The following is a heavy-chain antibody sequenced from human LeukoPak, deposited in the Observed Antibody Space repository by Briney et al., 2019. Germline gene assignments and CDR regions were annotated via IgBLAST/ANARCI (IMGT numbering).Heavy chain of an antibody. CDR1: GFKFNNYA. V-gene: IGHV3-23*01. J-gene: IGHJ2*01. Sequence: GGSLRLSCGVSGFKFNNYAMGWVHQAPGKGLEWVSVISGSGGNTYYTDSVKGRFTISRDNSKNTLYLQMNSLRAEDTAVYFCAKMGENWGLYWYFDLWGRGTLVTVSS. CDR3: AKMGENWGLYWYFDL. CDR2: ISGSGGNT. D-gene: IGHD7-27*01.